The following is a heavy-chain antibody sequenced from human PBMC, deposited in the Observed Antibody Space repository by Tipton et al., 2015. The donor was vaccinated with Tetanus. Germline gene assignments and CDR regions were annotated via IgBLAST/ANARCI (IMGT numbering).Heavy chain of an antibody. J-gene: IGHJ3*02. V-gene: IGHV4-4*07. CDR3: AREDAYYHDGSGFYAFDI. CDR1: GGSISNYY. Sequence: TLSLTCSVSGGSISNYYWNWIRQPAGKGLEWIGRIYVTGAINYSPALQSRVTMSVDTAKNHFYLRLSFVTAADAAMYYCAREDAYYHDGSGFYAFDIWGRGTMVAVSS. D-gene: IGHD3-22*01. CDR2: IYVTGAI.